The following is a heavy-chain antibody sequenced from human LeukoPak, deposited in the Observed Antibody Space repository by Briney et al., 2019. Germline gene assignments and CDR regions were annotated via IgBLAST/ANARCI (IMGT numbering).Heavy chain of an antibody. CDR2: IFDRGST. D-gene: IGHD3-9*01. CDR1: GGSISSYY. J-gene: IGHJ4*02. Sequence: SETLSLTCTVSGGSISSYYWSWIRQPPGKGLEWIGYIFDRGSTSYNPSLKSRVTISVDTSKNQFSLRLTSVTAADTAVYYCARSLGDILTGGYFDYWGQGTLVTVSS. V-gene: IGHV4-59*08. CDR3: ARSLGDILTGGYFDY.